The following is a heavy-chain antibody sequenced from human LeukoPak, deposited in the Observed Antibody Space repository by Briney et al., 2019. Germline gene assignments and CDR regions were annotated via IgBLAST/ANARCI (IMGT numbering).Heavy chain of an antibody. CDR2: IKQDGSEK. D-gene: IGHD1-14*01. Sequence: GGSLRLSCAASGFTFSSYWMSWVRQAPGKGLEWVANIKQDGSEKYYVDSVKGRFTISRDNAKNSLYLQMNSLRAEDTAVFYCAREGNRRSFDYWGQGTLVTVSS. J-gene: IGHJ4*02. V-gene: IGHV3-7*01. CDR3: AREGNRRSFDY. CDR1: GFTFSSYW.